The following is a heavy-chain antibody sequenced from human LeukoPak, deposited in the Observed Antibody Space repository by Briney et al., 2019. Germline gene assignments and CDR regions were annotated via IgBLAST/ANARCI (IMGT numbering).Heavy chain of an antibody. CDR1: GYSFTSYW. CDR3: ARHRADYGGNSSPYYYYYMDV. J-gene: IGHJ6*03. D-gene: IGHD4-23*01. CDR2: IYPGDSDT. Sequence: PGESLKISCKGSGYSFTSYWIGWVRQMPGKGLEWMGIIYPGDSDTRYSPSFQGQVTISADKSISTAYLQWSSLKASDTAMYYCARHRADYGGNSSPYYYYYMDVWGKGTTVTVSS. V-gene: IGHV5-51*01.